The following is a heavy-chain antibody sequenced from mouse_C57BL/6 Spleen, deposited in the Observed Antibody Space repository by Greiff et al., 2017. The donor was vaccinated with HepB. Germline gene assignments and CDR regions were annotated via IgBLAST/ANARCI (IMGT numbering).Heavy chain of an antibody. CDR1: GYSITSGYD. CDR3: AREGGGDGYYGWFAY. CDR2: ISYSGST. V-gene: IGHV3-1*01. Sequence: EVQLQQSGPGMVKPSQSLSLTCTVTGYSITSGYDWHWIRHFPGNKLEWMGYISYSGSTNYNPSLKSRISITHDTFKNHFFLKLNSVTTEDTATYYCAREGGGDGYYGWFAYWGQGTLVTVSA. D-gene: IGHD2-3*01. J-gene: IGHJ3*01.